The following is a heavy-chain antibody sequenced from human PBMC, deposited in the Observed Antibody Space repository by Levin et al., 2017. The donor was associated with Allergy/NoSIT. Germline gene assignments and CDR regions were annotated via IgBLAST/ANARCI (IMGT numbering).Heavy chain of an antibody. CDR1: DFNFHTAA. V-gene: IGHV3-15*07. Sequence: KAGGSLRLSCAGSDFNFHTAAMTWVRQAPGKGLEWVGRIKSQIDGGTIDYAAPVEGRFTISRDDSQDTLYLQMNSLKTDDTGVYYCTTRPWTTTSFGYFYDGVDVWGQGTTVTVAS. CDR3: TTRPWTTTSFGYFYDGVDV. CDR2: IKSQIDGGTI. D-gene: IGHD3/OR15-3a*01. J-gene: IGHJ6*02.